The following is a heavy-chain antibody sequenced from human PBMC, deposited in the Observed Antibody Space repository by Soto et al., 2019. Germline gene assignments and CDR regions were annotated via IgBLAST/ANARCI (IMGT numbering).Heavy chain of an antibody. J-gene: IGHJ6*03. D-gene: IGHD5-12*01. CDR3: ARISVASRYMDV. V-gene: IGHV4-59*08. Sequence: SETLSLTCTVSGGSISSYYWSWIRQPPGKGLEWIGSFYYSGSTNYSPSLRSRVTISVDTSRKQISLRLSSVTAADTAVYYCARISVASRYMDVWGKGTTVTVSS. CDR2: FYYSGST. CDR1: GGSISSYY.